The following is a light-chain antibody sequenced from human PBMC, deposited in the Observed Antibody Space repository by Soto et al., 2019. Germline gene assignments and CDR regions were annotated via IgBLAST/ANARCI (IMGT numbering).Light chain of an antibody. V-gene: IGKV1-5*01. CDR2: HAS. J-gene: IGKJ1*01. CDR1: QAIDSW. Sequence: DIQMTQSPSSVSASVGDIFTITCRASQAIDSWLAWYQQKPGEAPKLLIYHASTLESGVPSRFSGSGSGTEFTLTISSLQPDDFATYYCQQYNSYSFGQGTKVDI. CDR3: QQYNSYS.